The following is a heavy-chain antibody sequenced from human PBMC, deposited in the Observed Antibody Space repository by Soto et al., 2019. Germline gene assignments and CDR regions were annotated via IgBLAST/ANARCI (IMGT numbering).Heavy chain of an antibody. CDR3: TRGSSSGDENWFDP. J-gene: IGHJ5*02. CDR2: IYSGGST. Sequence: HPGGSLRLSCAASGFTVSSNYMSWVRQAPGKGLEWVSVIYSGGSTYYADSVKGRFTISRDNSKNTLYLQMNSLRAEDTAVYYCTRGSSSGDENWFDPWGQGTLVTVSS. CDR1: GFTVSSNY. D-gene: IGHD6-13*01. V-gene: IGHV3-53*01.